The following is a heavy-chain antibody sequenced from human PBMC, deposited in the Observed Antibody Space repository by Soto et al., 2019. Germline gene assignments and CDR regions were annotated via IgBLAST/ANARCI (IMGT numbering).Heavy chain of an antibody. D-gene: IGHD2-2*01. CDR1: GFTFSSYA. CDR2: ISGSGGST. V-gene: IGHV3-23*01. CDR3: ANAHPRDCSSTSCHHSAELSYYYYSHYMHV. Sequence: EVQLLESGGGLVQPGGSLRLSCAASGFTFSSYAMSWVRQAPGKGLEWVSAISGSGGSTYYADSVKGRFTISRDNSKITLYRQMSSLRAEDTAGYYGANAHPRDCSSTSCHHSAELSYYYYSHYMHVWGNGTTVTVFS. J-gene: IGHJ6*03.